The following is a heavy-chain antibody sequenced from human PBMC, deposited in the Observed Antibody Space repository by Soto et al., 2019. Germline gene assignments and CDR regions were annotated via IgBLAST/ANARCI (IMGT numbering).Heavy chain of an antibody. D-gene: IGHD3-3*01. CDR3: ARDRYYDFWSGYNWFDP. J-gene: IGHJ5*02. CDR2: IYYSGST. CDR1: GGSISSGDYY. V-gene: IGHV4-30-4*01. Sequence: QVQLQESGPGLVKPSQTLSLTCTVSGGSISSGDYYWSWIRQPPGKGLEWIGYIYYSGSTYYNPSLKSRVTIPVDTSKNQFSLKLSSVTAADTAVYYCARDRYYDFWSGYNWFDPWGQGTLVTVSS.